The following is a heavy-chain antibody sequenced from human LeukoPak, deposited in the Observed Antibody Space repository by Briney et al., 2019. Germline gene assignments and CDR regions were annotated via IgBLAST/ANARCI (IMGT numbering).Heavy chain of an antibody. D-gene: IGHD3-22*01. J-gene: IGHJ4*02. CDR1: GFTFSSYG. CDR3: ARESYYYDSSGYSDY. CDR2: ISSSGSTI. V-gene: IGHV3-48*04. Sequence: QPGGSLRLSCAASGFTFSSYGMHWVRQAPGKGLEWVSYISSSGSTIYYADSVKGRFTISRDNAKNSLYLQMNSLRAEDTAVYYCARESYYYDSSGYSDYWGQGTLVTVSS.